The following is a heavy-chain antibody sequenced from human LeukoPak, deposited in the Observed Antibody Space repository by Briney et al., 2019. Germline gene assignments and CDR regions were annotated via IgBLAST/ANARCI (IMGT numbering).Heavy chain of an antibody. J-gene: IGHJ4*02. CDR3: ARGELRFLTHLGY. D-gene: IGHD3-3*01. V-gene: IGHV3-30-3*01. CDR2: ISYDGSNK. Sequence: SGGSLRLSCAASGFTFSSYAMHWVRQAPGKGLEWVAVISYDGSNKYYADSVKGRFTISRDNSKNTLYLQMNSLRAEDTAVYYCARGELRFLTHLGYWGQGTLVTVSS. CDR1: GFTFSSYA.